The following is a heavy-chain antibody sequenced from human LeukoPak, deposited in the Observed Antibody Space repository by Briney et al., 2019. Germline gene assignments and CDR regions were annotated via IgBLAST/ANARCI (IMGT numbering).Heavy chain of an antibody. CDR2: ISYSGIT. J-gene: IGHJ4*02. Sequence: SETLSLTCTVSDGSIRSGDYYWSWIRQHPGKGLEWIGYISYSGITYSNPSLKSRVTISVGTSKRQFSLRLNSVTPADTAVYYRARDRGLKYGYSFLDSWGQGALVTVSS. CDR1: DGSIRSGDYY. CDR3: ARDRGLKYGYSFLDS. D-gene: IGHD5-24*01. V-gene: IGHV4-31*03.